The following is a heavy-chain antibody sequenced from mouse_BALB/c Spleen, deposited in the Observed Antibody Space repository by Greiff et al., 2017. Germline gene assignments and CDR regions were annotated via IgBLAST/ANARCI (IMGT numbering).Heavy chain of an antibody. CDR1: GYSFTSYY. CDR3: ARDNHYQYYFDY. CDR2: IFPGSGNT. V-gene: IGHV1-66*01. D-gene: IGHD5-5*01. J-gene: IGHJ2*01. Sequence: QVQLQQSGPELVKPGASVKISCKASGYSFTSYYIHWVKQRPGQGLEWIGWIFPGSGNTKYNEKFKGKATLTADTSSSTAYMQLSSLTSEDSAVYFCARDNHYQYYFDYWGQGTTLTVSS.